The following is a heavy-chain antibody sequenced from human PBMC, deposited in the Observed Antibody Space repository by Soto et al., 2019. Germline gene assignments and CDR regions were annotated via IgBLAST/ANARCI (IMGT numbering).Heavy chain of an antibody. Sequence: EVQLLESGGGLVQPGGSLRLSCTVSGVTFSNYAMNWVRQAPGKGLEWVSSLSGSGGTTYYADSVKGRFIISRDNSKHALYLLLNSLRAEDTALYYCAKQRADYGSGADTFYFDSWGQGALVTVSS. CDR2: LSGSGGTT. J-gene: IGHJ4*02. V-gene: IGHV3-23*01. D-gene: IGHD3-10*01. CDR3: AKQRADYGSGADTFYFDS. CDR1: GVTFSNYA.